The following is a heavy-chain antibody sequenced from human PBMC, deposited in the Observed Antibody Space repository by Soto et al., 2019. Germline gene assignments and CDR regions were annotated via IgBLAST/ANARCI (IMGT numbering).Heavy chain of an antibody. Sequence: PSETLSLTCAVSGGSISSGGYSWSWIRQPPGKGLEWIGYIYHSGSTYYNPSLKSRVTISVDKSKNQFSLKLSSVTAADTAVYYCARGDIVVVPAAMPGYYYYGMDVWGQGTTVTVSS. CDR1: GGSISSGGYS. D-gene: IGHD2-2*01. V-gene: IGHV4-30-2*01. J-gene: IGHJ6*02. CDR2: IYHSGST. CDR3: ARGDIVVVPAAMPGYYYYGMDV.